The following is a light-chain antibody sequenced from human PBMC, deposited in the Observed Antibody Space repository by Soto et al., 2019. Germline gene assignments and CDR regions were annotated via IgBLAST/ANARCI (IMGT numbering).Light chain of an antibody. CDR3: QLSHSTPLM. Sequence: DIQMTQSPSSLSASVGDRVTITCRASQNINTYLNWYQQKPGKAPKLLIYAASASRSGVPSRFSGSGSGTDFTLTISSLQPEDCATYYCQLSHSTPLMFGQGTKVDIK. CDR1: QNINTY. CDR2: AAS. J-gene: IGKJ1*01. V-gene: IGKV1-39*01.